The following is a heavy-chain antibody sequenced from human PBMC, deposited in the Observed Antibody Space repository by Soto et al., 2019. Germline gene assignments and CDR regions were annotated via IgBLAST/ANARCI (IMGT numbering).Heavy chain of an antibody. CDR3: ARAPHYYDSTCYPNSPFDY. Sequence: QVQLVQSGPEVKKPGASVKVSCKASGYTFTSYGISWVRQAPGQGLEWMGWISVYNGNTNYAQKLQGRVTMTTDTYTSTAYMELRSLRSEDTAVYYCARAPHYYDSTCYPNSPFDYWGQGTLVTVSS. V-gene: IGHV1-18*01. CDR2: ISVYNGNT. J-gene: IGHJ4*02. D-gene: IGHD3-22*01. CDR1: GYTFTSYG.